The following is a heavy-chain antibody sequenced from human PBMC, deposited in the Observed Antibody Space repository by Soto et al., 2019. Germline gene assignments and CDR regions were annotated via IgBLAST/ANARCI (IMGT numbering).Heavy chain of an antibody. D-gene: IGHD6-19*01. J-gene: IGHJ3*02. CDR1: GFTFSNAW. CDR2: IKSKTDGGTT. CDR3: TTQYSSGWYVAFDI. V-gene: IGHV3-15*01. Sequence: EVQLAESGGGLVKPGGSLRLSCEASGFTFSNAWMSWVRQAPGKGLEWVGRIKSKTDGGTTDYAAPVKGRFTISRDDSKNTLYLQMNSLKTEDTAVYYCTTQYSSGWYVAFDIWGQGTMVTVSS.